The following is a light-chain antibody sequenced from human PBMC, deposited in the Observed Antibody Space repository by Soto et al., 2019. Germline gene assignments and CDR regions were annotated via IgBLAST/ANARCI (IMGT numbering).Light chain of an antibody. CDR1: SSDVGSYNL. Sequence: QSALTQPASVSGSPGQSITISCTGTSSDVGSYNLVSWYQQHPGKAPKLMIYEGTKRPSGVSNRFSGYKSGNTASLTISGLQAEDEADYYCCSYAGSSTWDVVFGGGTKVTVL. J-gene: IGLJ2*01. V-gene: IGLV2-23*01. CDR3: CSYAGSSTWDVV. CDR2: EGT.